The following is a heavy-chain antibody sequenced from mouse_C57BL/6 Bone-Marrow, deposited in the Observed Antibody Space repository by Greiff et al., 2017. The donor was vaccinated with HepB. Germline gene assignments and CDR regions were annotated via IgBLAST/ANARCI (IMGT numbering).Heavy chain of an antibody. D-gene: IGHD1-1*01. CDR2: IDPSDSYT. CDR3: ARSLRYPMDY. V-gene: IGHV1-50*01. J-gene: IGHJ4*01. CDR1: GYTFTSYW. Sequence: QVQLKQPGAELVKPGASVKLSCKASGYTFTSYWMQWVKQRPGQGLEWIGEIDPSDSYTNYNQKFKGKATLTVDTSSSTAYMQLSSLTSEDSAVYYCARSLRYPMDYWGQGTSVTVSS.